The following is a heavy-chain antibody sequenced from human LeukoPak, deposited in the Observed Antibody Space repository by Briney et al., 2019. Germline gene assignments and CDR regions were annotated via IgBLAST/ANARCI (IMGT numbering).Heavy chain of an antibody. CDR1: GGSISSRSYY. CDR2: MYYSGST. J-gene: IGHJ4*02. Sequence: SETLSLTCTVSGGSISSRSYYWGWIRQPPGKGLEWIGSMYYSGSTYYSPSLKSRVTISVDTSKKQISLKLRAVTAADTAVYYCASVVDSSLSDGYWGQGTLVTVSS. D-gene: IGHD2-2*01. CDR3: ASVVDSSLSDGY. V-gene: IGHV4-39*01.